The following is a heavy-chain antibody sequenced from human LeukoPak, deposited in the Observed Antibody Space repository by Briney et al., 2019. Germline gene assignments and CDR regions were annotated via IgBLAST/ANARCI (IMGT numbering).Heavy chain of an antibody. Sequence: GGSLRLSCAASGFTFSSYAMHWVRQAPGKGLEWVAVISYDGSNKYYADSVKGRFTISRDNSKNTLYLQMNSLRAEDTAVYYCARPGAYYDFWSGYGTPFDYWGQGTLVTVSS. CDR3: ARPGAYYDFWSGYGTPFDY. CDR1: GFTFSSYA. D-gene: IGHD3-3*01. CDR2: ISYDGSNK. J-gene: IGHJ4*02. V-gene: IGHV3-30-3*01.